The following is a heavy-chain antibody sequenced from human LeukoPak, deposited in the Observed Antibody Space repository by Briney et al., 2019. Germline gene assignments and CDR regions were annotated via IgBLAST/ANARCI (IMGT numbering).Heavy chain of an antibody. Sequence: PSQTLSLTCAVSGGSISSGGYYWSWIRQVPGKGLEWIGYVYHSGTTNYNPSLKSRVTISVDTSKNHFSLRLTSVTAADTAVYYCARGRDRDGDNLVSWSQGTLVTVSS. J-gene: IGHJ4*02. CDR3: ARGRDRDGDNLVS. CDR2: VYHSGTT. V-gene: IGHV4-61*03. D-gene: IGHD5-24*01. CDR1: GGSISSGGYY.